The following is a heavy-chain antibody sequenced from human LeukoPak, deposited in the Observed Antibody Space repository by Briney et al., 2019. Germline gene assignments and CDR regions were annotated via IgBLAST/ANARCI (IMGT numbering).Heavy chain of an antibody. CDR2: IYYSGST. V-gene: IGHV4-61*08. Sequence: SETLSLTCAVSGGSISSGGYSWSWIRQPPGKGLEWIGYIYYSGSTNYNPSLKSRVTISVDTSKNQFSLKLSSVTAADTAVYYCARDPVAAGVMDVWGQGTTVTVSS. J-gene: IGHJ6*02. D-gene: IGHD3-10*01. CDR3: ARDPVAAGVMDV. CDR1: GGSISSGGYS.